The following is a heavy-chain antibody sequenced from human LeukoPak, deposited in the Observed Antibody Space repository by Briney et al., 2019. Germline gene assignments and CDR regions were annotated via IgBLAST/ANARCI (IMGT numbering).Heavy chain of an antibody. J-gene: IGHJ4*02. CDR2: ISSSSSYI. V-gene: IGHV3-21*04. D-gene: IGHD3-22*01. Sequence: AGGSLRLSCAASGFTFSSYSMNWVRQAPGKGLEWVSSISSSSSYIYYADSVKGRFTISRDNSKNTLYLQMNSLRAEDTAVYYCAKYPYYDSSGYYPYYFDYWGQGTLVTVSS. CDR1: GFTFSSYS. CDR3: AKYPYYDSSGYYPYYFDY.